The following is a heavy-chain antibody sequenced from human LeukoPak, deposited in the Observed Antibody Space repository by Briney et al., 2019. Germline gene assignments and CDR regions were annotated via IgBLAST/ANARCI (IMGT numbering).Heavy chain of an antibody. D-gene: IGHD5-24*01. Sequence: ASVKVSCKASGVTFSNYPIIWVRQAPGRGLEWLGGIIPIYGTANYAQMFQGRITLTAHESTATAYMELTSLTSDDTAMYFCATHTGGYNYWWFDIWGQGTLVTVSS. CDR2: IIPIYGTA. CDR3: ATHTGGYNYWWFDI. CDR1: GVTFSNYP. V-gene: IGHV1-69*13. J-gene: IGHJ5*02.